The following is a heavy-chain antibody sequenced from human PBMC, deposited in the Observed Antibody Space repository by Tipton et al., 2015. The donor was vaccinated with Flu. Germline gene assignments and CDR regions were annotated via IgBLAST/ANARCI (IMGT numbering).Heavy chain of an antibody. CDR1: GYSIRRGYY. J-gene: IGHJ4*02. D-gene: IGHD1-26*01. CDR2: ISHSGCT. CDR3: ARQLSVGATSGFDY. V-gene: IGHV4-38-2*01. Sequence: TLSLTCAVSGYSIRRGYYWGCIRQPPGKGLAWIGSISHSGCTYYNPSLKSRVTISVDTSKNQFSLKLTSVTAADTAVYYCARQLSVGATSGFDYWGQGTLATVSS.